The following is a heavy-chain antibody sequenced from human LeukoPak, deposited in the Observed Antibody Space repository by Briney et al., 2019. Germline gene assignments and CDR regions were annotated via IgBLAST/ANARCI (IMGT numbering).Heavy chain of an antibody. CDR3: ATRYWSSCGSSWFDP. CDR2: IYYSGST. CDR1: GGSISSGGYY. V-gene: IGHV4-31*03. D-gene: IGHD2-2*01. J-gene: IGHJ5*02. Sequence: SETLSLTCTVSGGSISSGGYYWSWIRQHPGKGLEWIGYIYYSGSTYYNPSLKRRVTISVDTSKNQFSLKLSSVTAADTAVYYCATRYWSSCGSSWFDPWGQGTLVTVSS.